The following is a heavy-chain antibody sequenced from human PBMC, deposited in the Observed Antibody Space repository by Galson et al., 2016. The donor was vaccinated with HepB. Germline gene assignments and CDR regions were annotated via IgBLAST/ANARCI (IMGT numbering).Heavy chain of an antibody. J-gene: IGHJ4*02. V-gene: IGHV1-69*13. Sequence: SVKVSCKASGGTFSSNVFSWVRLAPGQGLEWLGGIIPSFATPSYAQKFQGRVTITADESTSTAYMELTSLRSEDTAIYYCATDGDFLSGLHSWGQGTLVAVSS. CDR3: ATDGDFLSGLHS. CDR2: IIPSFATP. CDR1: GGTFSSNV. D-gene: IGHD3-3*01.